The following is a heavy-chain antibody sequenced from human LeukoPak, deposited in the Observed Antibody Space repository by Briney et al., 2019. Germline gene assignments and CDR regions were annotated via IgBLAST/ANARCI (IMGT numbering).Heavy chain of an antibody. Sequence: PSETLSLTCTVSGGSISSYYWSWIRQPPGKGLEWIGYIYYSGSTNYNPSLKSRVTMSVDTSKNQFSLKLSSVTAADTAVYYCARWWDSSYDYWGQGTLVTVSS. CDR1: GGSISSYY. D-gene: IGHD6-6*01. CDR2: IYYSGST. J-gene: IGHJ4*02. CDR3: ARWWDSSYDY. V-gene: IGHV4-59*12.